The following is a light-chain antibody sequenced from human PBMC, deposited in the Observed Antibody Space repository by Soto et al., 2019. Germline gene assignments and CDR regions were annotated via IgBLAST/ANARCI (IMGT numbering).Light chain of an antibody. V-gene: IGLV2-14*01. CDR2: EVS. CDR3: SSYTTNSALDVV. CDR1: SSDVGGYNY. J-gene: IGLJ2*01. Sequence: QSVLTQPASVSGSPGQSITISCTGTSSDVGGYNYVSWYQQRPGKAPKLMIYEVSNRPSGVSNRFSGSKSGNTASLTISGLQAEDEADYYCSSYTTNSALDVVFGGGTQLTVL.